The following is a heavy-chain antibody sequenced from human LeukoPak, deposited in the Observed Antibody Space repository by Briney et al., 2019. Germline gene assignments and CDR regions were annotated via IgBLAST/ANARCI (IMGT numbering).Heavy chain of an antibody. V-gene: IGHV3-48*03. Sequence: GGSLRLSCAASGFTFSSYEMNWVRQAPGKGLEWVSYISSSGSTIYYADSVEGRFTISRDNAKNSLYLQMNSLRAEDTAVYYCANKERYCSGGSCYTTFDYWGQGTLVTVSS. CDR2: ISSSGSTI. CDR3: ANKERYCSGGSCYTTFDY. J-gene: IGHJ4*02. D-gene: IGHD2-15*01. CDR1: GFTFSSYE.